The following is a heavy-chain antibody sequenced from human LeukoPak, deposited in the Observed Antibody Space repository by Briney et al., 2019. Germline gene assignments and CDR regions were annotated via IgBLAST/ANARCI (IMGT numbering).Heavy chain of an antibody. CDR3: ARDRGTYYYDSSGYSEFDY. J-gene: IGHJ4*02. CDR1: GGSFSGYY. Sequence: LSLTCAVYGGSFSGYYWSWIRQAPGKGLEWVSYISSSGSTIYYADSVKGRFTISRDNAKNSLYLQMNSLRAEDTAVYYCARDRGTYYYDSSGYSEFDYWGQGTLVTVSS. D-gene: IGHD3-22*01. V-gene: IGHV3-11*01. CDR2: ISSSGSTI.